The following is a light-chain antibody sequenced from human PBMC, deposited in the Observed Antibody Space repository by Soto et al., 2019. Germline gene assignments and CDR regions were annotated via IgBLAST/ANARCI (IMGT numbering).Light chain of an antibody. J-gene: IGKJ3*01. CDR1: QTISSSF. CDR2: RAS. V-gene: IGKV3-20*01. Sequence: EIVLTQSPGTLSLSPGERATLSCRASQTISSSFLAWYQQKPGQAPRLLIYRASRRAPGIPDRFSGSGSWTDFTLTISRLEHDDFAVYYCHQFGSTPLDTFGPGTKVEIK. CDR3: HQFGSTPLDT.